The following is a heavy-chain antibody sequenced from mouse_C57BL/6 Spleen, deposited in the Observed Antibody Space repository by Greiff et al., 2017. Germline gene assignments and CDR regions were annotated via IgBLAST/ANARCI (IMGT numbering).Heavy chain of an antibody. Sequence: EVQLQQSGPELVKPGASVKISCKASGFSFTDYNMHWVKQSNGKGLEWIGVINPNYGTTSYNQKFKGKATVTVNQSSSTAYMQLNSLTSKDSAVYYCERGVYDDYDFDYWGQGTTLTVSS. D-gene: IGHD2-3*01. CDR2: INPNYGTT. CDR1: GFSFTDYN. CDR3: ERGVYDDYDFDY. J-gene: IGHJ2*01. V-gene: IGHV1-39*01.